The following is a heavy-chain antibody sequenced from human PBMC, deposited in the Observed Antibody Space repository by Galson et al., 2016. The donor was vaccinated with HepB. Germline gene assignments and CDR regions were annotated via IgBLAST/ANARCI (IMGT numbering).Heavy chain of an antibody. CDR1: GLTFTDAW. D-gene: IGHD1-1*01. J-gene: IGHJ6*02. Sequence: SLRLSCAASGLTFTDAWMSWVRQAPGKGLEWVGRIRSKTEGGTTEYAAPVKGRFTISRDDSRNTLYLQMNSLTTEDTALYYCTTGTPGDVWGQGTTVIVSS. V-gene: IGHV3-15*01. CDR2: IRSKTEGGTT. CDR3: TTGTPGDV.